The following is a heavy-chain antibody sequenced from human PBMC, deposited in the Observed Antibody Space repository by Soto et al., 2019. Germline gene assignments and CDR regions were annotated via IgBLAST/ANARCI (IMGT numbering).Heavy chain of an antibody. D-gene: IGHD3-9*01. V-gene: IGHV3-48*03. Sequence: PGGSLRLSCAASGFTFSSYEMNWVRQAPGKGLEWVSYISSSGSTIYYADSVKGRFTISRDNAKNSLYLQMNSLRAEDTAVYYCARLSEIGWYDILTGYIPRYGMDVWGQGTTVTVSS. CDR2: ISSSGSTI. CDR1: GFTFSSYE. J-gene: IGHJ6*02. CDR3: ARLSEIGWYDILTGYIPRYGMDV.